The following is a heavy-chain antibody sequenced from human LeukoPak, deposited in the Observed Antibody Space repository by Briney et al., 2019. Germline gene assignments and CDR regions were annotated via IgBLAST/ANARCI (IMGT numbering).Heavy chain of an antibody. CDR1: GYTFTSYG. CDR2: ISDYNGNT. V-gene: IGHV1-18*01. J-gene: IGHJ5*02. CDR3: ARDGDIVVVPAAIRGWFDA. D-gene: IGHD2-2*02. Sequence: ASVKVSCKASGYTFTSYGISWVRQAPGQGLEWMGWISDYNGNTNYAQKLQGRVTMTTDTSTSTAYMKLRSVRSDDTAVYYCARDGDIVVVPAAIRGWFDAWGQGTLVTVSS.